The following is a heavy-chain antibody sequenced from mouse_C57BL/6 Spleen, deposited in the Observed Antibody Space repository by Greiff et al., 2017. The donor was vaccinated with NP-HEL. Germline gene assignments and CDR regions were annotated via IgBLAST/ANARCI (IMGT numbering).Heavy chain of an antibody. CDR3: ARNDYGSSYVPFAY. D-gene: IGHD1-1*01. CDR2: INYDGSST. CDR1: GFTFSDYY. V-gene: IGHV5-16*01. J-gene: IGHJ3*01. Sequence: EVMLVESEGGLVQPGSSMKLSCTASGFTFSDYYMAWVRQVPEKGLEWVANINYDGSSTDYLDSLKSRFIISRDNAKNILYLQMSSLKSEDTATYYCARNDYGSSYVPFAYWGQGTLVTVSA.